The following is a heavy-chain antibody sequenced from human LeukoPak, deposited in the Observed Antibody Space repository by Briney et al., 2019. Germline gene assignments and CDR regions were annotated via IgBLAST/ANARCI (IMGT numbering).Heavy chain of an antibody. V-gene: IGHV4-59*01. CDR1: GGFINSYY. CDR3: ARGPNRYTSGWYYFDY. J-gene: IGHJ4*02. Sequence: SETLSLTCTVSGGFINSYYWSWIRQPPGKGLEWIGYIYYSGSTNCNPSLKSRVTISVDTSKNQFSLKLSSVTAADTAVYYCARGPNRYTSGWYYFDYWGQGTLATVSS. D-gene: IGHD6-19*01. CDR2: IYYSGST.